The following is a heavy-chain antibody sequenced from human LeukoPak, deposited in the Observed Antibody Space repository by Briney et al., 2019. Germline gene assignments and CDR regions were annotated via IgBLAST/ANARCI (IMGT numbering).Heavy chain of an antibody. CDR2: IYYSGST. CDR1: GGSISSYY. Sequence: SETLSLTCTVSGGSISSYYWSWIRQPPGKGLEWIGYIYYSGSTNYNPSLKSRVTISVDASKNQFSLKLSSVTAADTAVYYCARYTIFEFDPWGQGTLVTVSS. V-gene: IGHV4-59*01. D-gene: IGHD3-3*01. CDR3: ARYTIFEFDP. J-gene: IGHJ5*02.